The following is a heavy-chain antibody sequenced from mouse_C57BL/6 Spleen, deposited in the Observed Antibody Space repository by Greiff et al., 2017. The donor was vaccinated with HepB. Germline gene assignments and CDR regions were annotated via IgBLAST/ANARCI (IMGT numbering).Heavy chain of an antibody. J-gene: IGHJ3*01. CDR1: GYSITSGYY. CDR2: ISYDGSN. CDR3: ARDGGYYEAY. Sequence: EVKLMESGPGLVKPSQSLSLTCSVTGYSITSGYYWNWIRQFPGNKLEWMGYISYDGSNNYNPSLKNRISITRDTSKNQFFLKLNSVTTEDTATYYCARDGGYYEAYWGQGTLVTVSA. D-gene: IGHD2-3*01. V-gene: IGHV3-6*01.